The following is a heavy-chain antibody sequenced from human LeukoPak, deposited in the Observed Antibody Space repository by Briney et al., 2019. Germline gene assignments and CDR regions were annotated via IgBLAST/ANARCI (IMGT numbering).Heavy chain of an antibody. CDR1: GASISSYY. J-gene: IGHJ4*02. V-gene: IGHV4-59*12. Sequence: SETLSLTCTVSGASISSYYWSWIRQPPGKGLEWIGYIDYIGNSNYKSSLKSRVTISVDMSKNQFPLKLSSVTAADTAVYYCATMTTVTTVDYWGQGTLVTVSS. CDR2: IDYIGNS. D-gene: IGHD4-17*01. CDR3: ATMTTVTTVDY.